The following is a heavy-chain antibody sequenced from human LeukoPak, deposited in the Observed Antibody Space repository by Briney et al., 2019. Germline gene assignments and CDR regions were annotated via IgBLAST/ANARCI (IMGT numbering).Heavy chain of an antibody. J-gene: IGHJ4*02. CDR3: ATVHFGYFTF. Sequence: EWVSHISDNGITKYYANSVQGRFTVSRDNAKNSLYLQMNSLRADDTAVYYCATVHFGYFTFWGQGTLVPVSS. D-gene: IGHD3-3*01. CDR2: ISDNGITK. V-gene: IGHV3-11*01.